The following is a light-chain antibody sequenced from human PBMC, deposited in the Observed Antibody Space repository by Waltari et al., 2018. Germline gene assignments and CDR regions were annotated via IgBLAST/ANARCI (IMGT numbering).Light chain of an antibody. J-gene: IGKJ1*01. CDR1: QRIVVW. Sequence: DIQVTQSPSTLSASVGVRVTITCRASQRIVVWLAWYQQTPGKAPRLLSYKASYLESGVPSRFSGSGSGTEFTLTISSLQADDFATYYCLQYNTDPWTFGQGTKVEIK. CDR2: KAS. CDR3: LQYNTDPWT. V-gene: IGKV1-5*03.